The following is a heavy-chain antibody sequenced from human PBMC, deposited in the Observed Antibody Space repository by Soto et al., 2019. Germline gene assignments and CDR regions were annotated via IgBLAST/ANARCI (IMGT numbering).Heavy chain of an antibody. CDR3: ARGLGSLDY. Sequence: ASVKVSCKASGGTFSSYAISWVRQAPGQGLEWMGGIIPIFGTANYAQKFQGRVTITADKPTSTAYMELRSLRSDDTAVYYCARGLGSLDYWGQGTLVTVSS. CDR1: GGTFSSYA. J-gene: IGHJ4*02. V-gene: IGHV1-69*06. CDR2: IIPIFGTA. D-gene: IGHD3-10*01.